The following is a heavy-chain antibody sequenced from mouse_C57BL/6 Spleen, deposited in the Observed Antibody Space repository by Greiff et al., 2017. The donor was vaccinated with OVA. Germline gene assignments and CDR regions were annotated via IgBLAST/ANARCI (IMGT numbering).Heavy chain of an antibody. CDR3: ARSLYYGNLFDY. V-gene: IGHV1-50*01. CDR2: IDPSDSYT. D-gene: IGHD2-1*01. CDR1: GYTFTSYW. J-gene: IGHJ2*01. Sequence: QVQLQQSGAELVKPGASVKLSCKASGYTFTSYWMQWVKQRPGQGLEWIGEIDPSDSYTNYNQKFKGKATLTVDTSSSTAYMQLSSLTSEDSAVYYCARSLYYGNLFDYWGQGTTLTVSS.